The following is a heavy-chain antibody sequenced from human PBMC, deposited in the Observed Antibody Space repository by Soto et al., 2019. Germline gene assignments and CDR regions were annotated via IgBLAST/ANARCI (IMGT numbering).Heavy chain of an antibody. CDR2: IKQDGGEK. CDR3: ARAVYATPFHY. V-gene: IGHV3-7*01. J-gene: IGHJ4*02. CDR1: GFTFTNYW. D-gene: IGHD2-8*01. Sequence: GGSLRLSCAASGFTFTNYWLSWVRQAPGKGLEWVANIKQDGGEKYYVDSVKGRFTISRDNAKNSLYLQMNSLRAEDTAVYYCARAVYATPFHYWGQGTLVTVSS.